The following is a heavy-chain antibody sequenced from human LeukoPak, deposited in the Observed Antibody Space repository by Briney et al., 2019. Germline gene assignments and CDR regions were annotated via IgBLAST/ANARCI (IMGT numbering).Heavy chain of an antibody. CDR1: GFTFSNAW. CDR3: THHIDFWRGYYRDY. J-gene: IGHJ4*02. V-gene: IGHV3-15*01. D-gene: IGHD3-3*01. Sequence: PGGSLRLSCAASGFTFSNAWMSWVRQAPGKGLEWVGRIKRKTDGATTEYAAPVKGRFTISRDDSKNTMYLQMNSLKTEDTAVYYCTHHIDFWRGYYRDYWGQGTLVTVSS. CDR2: IKRKTDGATT.